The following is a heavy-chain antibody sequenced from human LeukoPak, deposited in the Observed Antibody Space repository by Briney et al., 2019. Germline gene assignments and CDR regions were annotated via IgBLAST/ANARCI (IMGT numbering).Heavy chain of an antibody. D-gene: IGHD6-13*01. J-gene: IGHJ3*02. CDR3: ARVIPSAAIAAVDAFDI. CDR1: GGSISSYY. CDR2: IYYSGSA. V-gene: IGHV4-59*01. Sequence: SETLSLTCTVSGGSISSYYWSWIRQPPGKGLEWIGYIYYSGSANYNPSLKSRVTISVDTSKNQFSLKLSSVTAADTAVYYCARVIPSAAIAAVDAFDIWGQGTMVTVSS.